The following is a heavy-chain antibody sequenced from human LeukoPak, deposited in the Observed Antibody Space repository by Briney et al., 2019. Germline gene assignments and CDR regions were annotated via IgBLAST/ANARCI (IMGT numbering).Heavy chain of an antibody. CDR2: INTYNGNT. J-gene: IGHJ6*02. D-gene: IGHD6-13*01. CDR3: ARERDGAALYYGMDV. V-gene: IGHV1-3*04. Sequence: ASVKVSCKASGYTFSNYGVNWARQAPGHGLEWMGFINTYNGNTKYSQKFQGRVTITRDTSASTAYMELSSLRSEDTAVYYCARERDGAALYYGMDVWGQGTTVTVSS. CDR1: GYTFSNYG.